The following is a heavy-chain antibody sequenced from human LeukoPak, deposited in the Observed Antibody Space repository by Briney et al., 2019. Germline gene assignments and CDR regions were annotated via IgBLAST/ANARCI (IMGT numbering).Heavy chain of an antibody. V-gene: IGHV4-59*01. CDR1: GGSFSRYF. CDR2: IDHSGST. Sequence: SETLSLTCTVSGGSFSRYFWTWVRQTPGKGLEWIGYIDHSGSTNYSPSLQSRVTISIDTSKNQFSLKLNSVTAADTAVYYCAREYFSANYFFYYMDVWGTGTTVTVSS. CDR3: AREYFSANYFFYYMDV. D-gene: IGHD3-3*01. J-gene: IGHJ6*03.